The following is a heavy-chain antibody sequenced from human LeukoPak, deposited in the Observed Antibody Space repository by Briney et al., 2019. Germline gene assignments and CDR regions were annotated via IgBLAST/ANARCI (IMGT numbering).Heavy chain of an antibody. CDR3: ARETYYYDSSGNDY. V-gene: IGHV3-7*01. CDR2: IKQDGSEK. J-gene: IGHJ4*02. CDR1: GFILSTSE. Sequence: GGSLRLSCVASGFILSTSEMNWVRQAPGKVLEWVANIKQDGSEKYYVDSVKGRFTISRDNAKNSLYLQMNSLRAGDTAVYYCARETYYYDSSGNDYWGQGTLVTVSS. D-gene: IGHD3-22*01.